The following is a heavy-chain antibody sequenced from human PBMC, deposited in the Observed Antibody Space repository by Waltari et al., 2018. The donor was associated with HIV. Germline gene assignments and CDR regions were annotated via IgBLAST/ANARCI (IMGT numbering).Heavy chain of an antibody. D-gene: IGHD1-1*01. Sequence: EVQLGESGGGLVQPGGSLRPSCAASGFTFSSYWMSWVRQAPGKGLEWVANRKQDGSEKYYVDSVKGRFTISRDNAKNSLYLQMNSLRAEDTAVYYCARDPLVEHRGILDYWGQGTLVTVSS. CDR2: RKQDGSEK. CDR1: GFTFSSYW. CDR3: ARDPLVEHRGILDY. V-gene: IGHV3-7*01. J-gene: IGHJ4*02.